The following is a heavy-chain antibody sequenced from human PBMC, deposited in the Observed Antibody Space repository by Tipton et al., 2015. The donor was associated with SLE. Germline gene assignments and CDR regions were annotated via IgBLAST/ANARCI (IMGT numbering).Heavy chain of an antibody. CDR2: ISYDGSNK. CDR1: GFTFSSYG. CDR3: ASTNWNFDY. D-gene: IGHD1-1*01. V-gene: IGHV3-30*12. Sequence: SLRLSCAASGFTFSSYGMHWVRQAPGKGLEWVAVISYDGSNKYYADSVKGRFTISRDNAKNSLYLQMNSLRAEDTAVYYCASTNWNFDYWGQGTLVTVSS. J-gene: IGHJ4*02.